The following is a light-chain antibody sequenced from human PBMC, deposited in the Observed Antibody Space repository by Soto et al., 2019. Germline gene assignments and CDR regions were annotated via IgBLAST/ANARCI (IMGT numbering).Light chain of an antibody. V-gene: IGLV2-8*01. J-gene: IGLJ2*01. CDR2: EVT. CDR3: SSYAGSKNNVV. CDR1: SSDVGGYTY. Sequence: QSVLTQPPSASGSPGQSVTISCTGTSSDVGGYTYVSWYQQHPGKPPKFIIYEVTKRPSGVPDRFSGSKSGNTAPLTVTGLQAEDEADYYCSSYAGSKNNVVFGGGTQVTAL.